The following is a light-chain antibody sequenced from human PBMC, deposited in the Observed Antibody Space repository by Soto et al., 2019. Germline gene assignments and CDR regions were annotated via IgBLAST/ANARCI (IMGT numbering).Light chain of an antibody. CDR2: EVS. V-gene: IGLV2-14*01. Sequence: QSALTQPASVSGSPGQSITISCTGTSIDVSGYNYVSWYQQHPGKAAKLMIYEVSNRPSGVSNRFSGSKSGNTASLTISGLQAEDDADYYCSSYTSSSTRVFGGGTKLIVL. CDR1: SIDVSGYNY. J-gene: IGLJ3*02. CDR3: SSYTSSSTRV.